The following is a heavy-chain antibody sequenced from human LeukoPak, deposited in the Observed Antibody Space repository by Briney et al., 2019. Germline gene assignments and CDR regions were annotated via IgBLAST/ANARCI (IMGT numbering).Heavy chain of an antibody. J-gene: IGHJ6*03. Sequence: ASVKVSCKASGGTFISYAISWVRQAPGQGLEWMGGIIPIFGTANYAQKFQGRVTITADESTSTAYMELSSLRSEDTAVYYCARELDYDFWSGAPSYYYYMDVWGKGTTVTVSS. V-gene: IGHV1-69*01. CDR3: ARELDYDFWSGAPSYYYYMDV. CDR2: IIPIFGTA. D-gene: IGHD3-3*01. CDR1: GGTFISYA.